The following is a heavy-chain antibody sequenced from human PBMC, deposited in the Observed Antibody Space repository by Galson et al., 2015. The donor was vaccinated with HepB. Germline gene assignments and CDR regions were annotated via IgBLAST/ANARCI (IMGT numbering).Heavy chain of an antibody. Sequence: SLRLSCAASGFSFGDYAMTWFRQAPGQGPEWVGFIRSKPSGGTMEYAASVKGRFTISRDDSKSIAYLQMNSLKTEDTALYYCTRWQRDGYNSAAFDIWGQGTVVTVSS. J-gene: IGHJ3*02. CDR3: TRWQRDGYNSAAFDI. CDR1: GFSFGDYA. D-gene: IGHD5-24*01. CDR2: IRSKPSGGTM. V-gene: IGHV3-49*03.